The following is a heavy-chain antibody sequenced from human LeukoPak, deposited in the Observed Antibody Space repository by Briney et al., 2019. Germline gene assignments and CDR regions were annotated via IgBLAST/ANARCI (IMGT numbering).Heavy chain of an antibody. CDR3: ARGSRYFDL. CDR2: INPDGSEK. V-gene: IGHV3-7*01. J-gene: IGHJ2*01. CDR1: GGSISSYY. Sequence: ETLSLTCTVSGGSISSYYWSWIRQPPGKGLEWVANINPDGSEKYYVDSVKDRFTTSRDNAKNSVYLQMNSLRVEDTAVYYCARGSRYFDLWGRDTLVTVSS.